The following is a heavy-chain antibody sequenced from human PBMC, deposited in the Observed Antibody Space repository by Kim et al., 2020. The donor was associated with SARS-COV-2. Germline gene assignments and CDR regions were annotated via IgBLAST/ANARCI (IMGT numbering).Heavy chain of an antibody. J-gene: IGHJ4*02. Sequence: YADSVKGRFTISRDNAKNSLYLQMNSLRAEDTAVYYCARDPRQQLVLDYWGQGTLVTVSS. CDR3: ARDPRQQLVLDY. V-gene: IGHV3-11*05. D-gene: IGHD6-13*01.